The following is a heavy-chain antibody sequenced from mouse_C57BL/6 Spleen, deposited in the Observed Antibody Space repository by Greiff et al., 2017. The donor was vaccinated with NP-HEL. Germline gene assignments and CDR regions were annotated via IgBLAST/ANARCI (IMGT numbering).Heavy chain of an antibody. V-gene: IGHV1-26*01. CDR3: ARSGYYDYDFDY. Sequence: VQLQQSGPELVKPGASVKISCKASGYTFTDYYMNWVKQSHGKSLEWIGDINPNNGGTSYNQKFKGKATLTVDKSSSTAYMELRSLTSEDSAVYYCARSGYYDYDFDYWGQGTTLTVSS. D-gene: IGHD2-4*01. CDR1: GYTFTDYY. J-gene: IGHJ2*01. CDR2: INPNNGGT.